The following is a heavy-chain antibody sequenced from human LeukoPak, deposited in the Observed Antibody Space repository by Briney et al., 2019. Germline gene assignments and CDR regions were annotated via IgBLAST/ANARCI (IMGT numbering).Heavy chain of an antibody. CDR2: IYPYTGAT. Sequence: ASVKVSCKASGYTFSGTGWYLYWLRQAPGQGLECMGWIYPYTGATHYAQKFQGRVAMTRDTSISTAYMELSRLRPDDTAVYYCARDFVDSSVDYWGQGTLVTVSS. CDR3: ARDFVDSSVDY. D-gene: IGHD2-15*01. V-gene: IGHV1-2*02. J-gene: IGHJ4*02. CDR1: GYTFSGTGWY.